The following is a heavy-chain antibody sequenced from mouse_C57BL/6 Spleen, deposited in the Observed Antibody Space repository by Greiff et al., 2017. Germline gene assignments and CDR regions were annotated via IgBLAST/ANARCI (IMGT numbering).Heavy chain of an antibody. V-gene: IGHV14-2*01. D-gene: IGHD1-1*01. CDR1: GFNIKDYY. Sequence: EVKLVESGAELVKPGASVKLSCTASGFNIKDYYMHWVKQRTEQGLEWIGRIDPEDGETKYAPKFQGKATITADTSSNTAYLQLSSLTSEDTAVYYCACDYYGSRGDWYFDVWGTGTTVTVSS. CDR2: IDPEDGET. CDR3: ACDYYGSRGDWYFDV. J-gene: IGHJ1*03.